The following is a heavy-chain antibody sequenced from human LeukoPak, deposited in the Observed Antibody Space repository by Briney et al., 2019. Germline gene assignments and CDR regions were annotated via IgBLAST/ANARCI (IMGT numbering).Heavy chain of an antibody. Sequence: SVKVSCKASGGTFSSYAISWVRQAPGQGLEWMGGIIPIFGTANYAQKFQGRVTITADESTSTAYMELSSLRSEDTAVYYCATNLFEYSSSPLFDYWGQGTLVTVSS. J-gene: IGHJ4*02. V-gene: IGHV1-69*13. CDR3: ATNLFEYSSSPLFDY. CDR1: GGTFSSYA. CDR2: IIPIFGTA. D-gene: IGHD6-6*01.